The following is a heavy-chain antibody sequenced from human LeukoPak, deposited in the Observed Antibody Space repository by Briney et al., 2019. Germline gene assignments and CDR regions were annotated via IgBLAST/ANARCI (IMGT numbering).Heavy chain of an antibody. J-gene: IGHJ3*02. CDR2: ISSGSSYI. Sequence: GSLRLSCAASGFTFSSYSMNWVRQAPGKGLEWVSSISSGSSYIYYADSVKGRFTISRDNAKNSLYLQMNSLRAEDTAVYYCARAIVATDAFDIWGQGTMVTVSS. CDR3: ARAIVATDAFDI. D-gene: IGHD5-12*01. V-gene: IGHV3-21*01. CDR1: GFTFSSYS.